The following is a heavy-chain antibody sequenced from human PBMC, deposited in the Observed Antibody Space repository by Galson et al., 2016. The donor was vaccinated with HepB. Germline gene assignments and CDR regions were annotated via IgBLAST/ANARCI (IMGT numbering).Heavy chain of an antibody. D-gene: IGHD3-16*01. CDR3: ARPPEGDRRYFDL. CDR1: GFLFNYFA. V-gene: IGHV3-33*01. J-gene: IGHJ2*01. Sequence: SLRLSCATSGFLFNYFAMRWVRQAPGKGLEWVATIYSDGSTKYYADSVKGRFTISRDNAKNSLYLQMNSLRAEDTAVYYCARPPEGDRRYFDLWGRGTLVTVSS. CDR2: IYSDGSTK.